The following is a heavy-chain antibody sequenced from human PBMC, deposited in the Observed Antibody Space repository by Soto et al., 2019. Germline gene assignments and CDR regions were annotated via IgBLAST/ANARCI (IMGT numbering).Heavy chain of an antibody. CDR1: CASMVDYY. CDR2: LHYSGSA. V-gene: IGHV4-59*12. Sequence: SETLSLTCTFSCASMVDYYGSWIRQSPGKGLEHIGYLHYSGSANYNPSLKSRVTFSVDMSKNQISLKLTSVTAADTALYYCVRASMPKAHFDSWGQGTLVTVSS. J-gene: IGHJ4*02. CDR3: VRASMPKAHFDS. D-gene: IGHD2-2*01.